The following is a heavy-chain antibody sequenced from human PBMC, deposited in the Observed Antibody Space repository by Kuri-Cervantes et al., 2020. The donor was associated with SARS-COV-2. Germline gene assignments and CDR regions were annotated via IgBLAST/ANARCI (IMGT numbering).Heavy chain of an antibody. CDR2: IYTSGST. V-gene: IGHV4-4*07. D-gene: IGHD6-13*01. J-gene: IGHJ6*03. CDR3: ARCLAAAGSPPPAYYDMDV. CDR1: GGSISSYY. Sequence: SETLSLTCTVSGGSISSYYWSWIRQPAGKGLEWIGRIYTSGSTNYNPSLKSRVNMSVDTSKNQFSLKLSSVTAADTAVYYCARCLAAAGSPPPAYYDMDVWGKGTTVTVSS.